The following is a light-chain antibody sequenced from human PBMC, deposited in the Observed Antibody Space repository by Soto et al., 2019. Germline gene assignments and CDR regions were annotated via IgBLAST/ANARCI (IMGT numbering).Light chain of an antibody. J-gene: IGLJ1*01. Sequence: QSALTQPASVSGSPGQSITIYCTGTSSDVGGYDYVSWYQQHPGKAPKLMIYEVSSRPSGVSNRFSGSKSGNTASLTISGLQAEDEADYYCNSYTSSSTPYVFGTGTKVTVL. CDR2: EVS. CDR3: NSYTSSSTPYV. CDR1: SSDVGGYDY. V-gene: IGLV2-14*01.